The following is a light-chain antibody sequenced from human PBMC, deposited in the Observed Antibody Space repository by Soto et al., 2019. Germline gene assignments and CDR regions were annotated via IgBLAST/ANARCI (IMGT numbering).Light chain of an antibody. CDR3: SSYTSSSTVV. J-gene: IGLJ2*01. CDR1: SSDVGAYDY. CDR2: DVT. Sequence: QSALTQPASVSGSPGQSITISCTGTSSDVGAYDYVCWYQQYPGKAPKLIIYDVTNRPSGISNRFSGSKSGNTASLSISGLQAEDEAEYYCSSYTSSSTVVFGGGTKLTVL. V-gene: IGLV2-14*01.